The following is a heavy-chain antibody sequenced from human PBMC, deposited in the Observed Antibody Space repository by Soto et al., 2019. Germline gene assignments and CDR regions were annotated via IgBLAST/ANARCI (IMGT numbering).Heavy chain of an antibody. Sequence: GGSLRLSCAASGFTFSSYAMSWVRQAPGKGLEWVSYISSSSSTIYYADSVKGRFTISRDNAKNSLYLQMNSLRDEDTAVYYWARDDSYDRYNWFDPWGQGTLVTVSS. V-gene: IGHV3-48*02. CDR2: ISSSSSTI. J-gene: IGHJ5*02. D-gene: IGHD5-18*01. CDR1: GFTFSSYA. CDR3: ARDDSYDRYNWFDP.